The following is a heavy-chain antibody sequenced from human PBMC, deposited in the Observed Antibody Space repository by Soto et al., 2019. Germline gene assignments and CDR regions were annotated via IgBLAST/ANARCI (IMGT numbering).Heavy chain of an antibody. Sequence: QITLKESGPTLVKPTQTLTLTCTFSGFSLSTSGVGVGWIRQPPGKALEWLALIYWDDDRRYSPSLKSRLTITKDTSKNQVVLTMTNMDPVDTATYYCAHSGVAGSGSPFGPWGQGTLVTVSS. V-gene: IGHV2-5*02. D-gene: IGHD3-10*01. CDR2: IYWDDDR. J-gene: IGHJ5*02. CDR1: GFSLSTSGVG. CDR3: AHSGVAGSGSPFGP.